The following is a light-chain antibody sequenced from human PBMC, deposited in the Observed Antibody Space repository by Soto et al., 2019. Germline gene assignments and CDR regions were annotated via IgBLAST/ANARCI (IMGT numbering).Light chain of an antibody. CDR3: QQYNNWPSIT. J-gene: IGKJ5*01. Sequence: EIVMTQSPATLSVSPGERATLSCRASQSVSSNLAWYQQKPGQAPRLLIYGASTRATGIPARFSGSGSGTEFTLTISSLQSEDFAAYYCQQYNNWPSITFGQGTRLEIK. CDR2: GAS. V-gene: IGKV3-15*01. CDR1: QSVSSN.